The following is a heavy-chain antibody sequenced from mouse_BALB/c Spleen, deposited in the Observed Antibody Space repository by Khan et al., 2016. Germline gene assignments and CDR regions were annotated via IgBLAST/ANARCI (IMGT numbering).Heavy chain of an antibody. CDR2: IHYSGST. V-gene: IGHV3-1*02. J-gene: IGHJ2*01. CDR1: GYSIISGYS. CDR3: AEVTTGDYFDY. D-gene: IGHD2-2*01. Sequence: EVKLEVSGPDLVKPSQSLSLTCTVTGYSIISGYSWHWIRQFPGNKLEWMAYIHYSGSTNYHPSLKSRISLTRDTSKNRFILKLNSVTTEDTATYYCAEVTTGDYFDYWGQGTTLTVSS.